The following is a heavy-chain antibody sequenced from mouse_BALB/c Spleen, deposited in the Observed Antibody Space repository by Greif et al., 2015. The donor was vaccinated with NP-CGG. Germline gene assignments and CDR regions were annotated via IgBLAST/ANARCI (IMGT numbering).Heavy chain of an antibody. Sequence: EVKVVESGGGLVQPGGSLKLSCATSGFTFSDYYMYWVRQTPEKRLEWVAYISNGGGSTYYPVTVKGRFTISRDNAKNTLYLQMSRLKSEDTAMYYCARHGVGYGSSLWFAYWGQGTLVTVSA. CDR1: GFTFSDYY. J-gene: IGHJ3*01. D-gene: IGHD1-1*01. CDR2: ISNGGGST. V-gene: IGHV5-12*02. CDR3: ARHGVGYGSSLWFAY.